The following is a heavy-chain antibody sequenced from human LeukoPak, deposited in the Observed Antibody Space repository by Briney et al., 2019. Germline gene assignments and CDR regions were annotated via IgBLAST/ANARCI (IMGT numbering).Heavy chain of an antibody. D-gene: IGHD5-12*01. CDR1: GFTVSSNY. Sequence: PGGSLRLSCAASGFTVSSNYMNWVRQAPGKGLEWVSVIYSGGSTYYADSVKGGFTISRDDSKNTLYLQMNSLKTEDTAVYYCTTTPRGYSGYDTTLTYFDYWGQGTLVTVSS. CDR3: TTTPRGYSGYDTTLTYFDY. J-gene: IGHJ4*02. CDR2: IYSGGST. V-gene: IGHV3-53*01.